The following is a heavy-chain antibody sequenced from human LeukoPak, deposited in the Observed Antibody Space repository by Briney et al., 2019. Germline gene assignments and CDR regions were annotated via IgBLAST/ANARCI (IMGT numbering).Heavy chain of an antibody. J-gene: IGHJ4*02. D-gene: IGHD6-13*01. V-gene: IGHV4-34*01. CDR2: INHSGST. Sequence: SETLSLTCAVYGGSFSGYYWSWIRQPPGKGLEWIGEINHSGSTNYNPSLKSRVTISVDTSKNQFSLKLSSVTAADTAVYYCARGYSSSWYLLVYWGQGTLVTVSS. CDR1: GGSFSGYY. CDR3: ARGYSSSWYLLVY.